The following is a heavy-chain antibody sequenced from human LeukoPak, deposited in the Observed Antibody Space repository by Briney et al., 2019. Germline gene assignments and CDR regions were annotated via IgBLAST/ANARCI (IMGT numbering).Heavy chain of an antibody. Sequence: GASVKVSCKASGYTFTGYYMHWVRQAPGQGLEWMGWINPNSGGTNYAQKFQGRVTMTGDTSISTAYMELSRLRSDDTAVYYCARDRYGDYTYYYYYYMDVWGKGTTVTVSS. CDR3: ARDRYGDYTYYYYYYMDV. D-gene: IGHD4-17*01. V-gene: IGHV1-2*02. CDR1: GYTFTGYY. CDR2: INPNSGGT. J-gene: IGHJ6*03.